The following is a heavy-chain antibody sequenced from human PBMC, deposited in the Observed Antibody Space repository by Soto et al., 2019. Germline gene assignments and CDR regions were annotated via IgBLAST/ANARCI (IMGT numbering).Heavy chain of an antibody. CDR3: ARAGKYYYGSGSPYYYGMDV. V-gene: IGHV1-18*04. CDR2: ISGYNGNT. CDR1: GYTFTSYG. Sequence: QVQLVQSGAEVKKPGASVKVSCKASGYTFTSYGVSWVRQAPGQGLEWMGWISGYNGNTNYAQKLQGRVTMTTDTSTSTADMELRSLRTDDTSVYYCARAGKYYYGSGSPYYYGMDVWGPGIKVTVSS. D-gene: IGHD3-10*01. J-gene: IGHJ6*02.